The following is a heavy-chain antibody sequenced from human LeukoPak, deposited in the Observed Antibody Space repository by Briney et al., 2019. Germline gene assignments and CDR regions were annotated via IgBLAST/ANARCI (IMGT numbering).Heavy chain of an antibody. CDR3: AKVNDILTGYPDY. CDR2: ISGSGGST. CDR1: GFTFTSYA. J-gene: IGHJ4*02. D-gene: IGHD3-9*01. Sequence: GGSLRLSCAASGFTFTSYAMSWVRQAPGKGLEWVSAISGSGGSTYYADSVKGRFTISRDNSKNTLYLQMNSLRAEDTAVYYCAKVNDILTGYPDYWGQGTLVTVSS. V-gene: IGHV3-23*01.